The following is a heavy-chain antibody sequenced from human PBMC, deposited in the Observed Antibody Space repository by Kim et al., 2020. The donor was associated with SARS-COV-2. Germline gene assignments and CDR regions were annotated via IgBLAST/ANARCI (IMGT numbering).Heavy chain of an antibody. V-gene: IGHV1-2*02. J-gene: IGHJ6*02. Sequence: ASVKVSCKASGYTFTDYFMHWVRQAPGQGPEWMGWIHPNRGDTKYPLRFQGRVTMTRDTSISTAYMELTSLRSDDTAVYYCSRWRLTGGAYYGMDVWGQGTTVTVSS. CDR3: SRWRLTGGAYYGMDV. CDR1: GYTFTDYF. CDR2: IHPNRGDT. D-gene: IGHD3-9*01.